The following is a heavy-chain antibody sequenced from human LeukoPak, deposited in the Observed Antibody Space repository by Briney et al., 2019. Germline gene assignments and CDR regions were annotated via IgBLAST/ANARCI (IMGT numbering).Heavy chain of an antibody. CDR1: GFTFSSYA. CDR2: ISGSGGST. V-gene: IGHV3-23*01. CDR3: AKDGYSGYDFYYYYMDV. J-gene: IGHJ6*03. D-gene: IGHD5-12*01. Sequence: PGGSLRLSCAASGFTFSSYAMSWVRQAPGKGLGWVSAISGSGGSTYYADSVKGRFTISRDNSKNTLYLQMNSLRAEDTAVYYCAKDGYSGYDFYYYYMDVWGKGTTVTVSS.